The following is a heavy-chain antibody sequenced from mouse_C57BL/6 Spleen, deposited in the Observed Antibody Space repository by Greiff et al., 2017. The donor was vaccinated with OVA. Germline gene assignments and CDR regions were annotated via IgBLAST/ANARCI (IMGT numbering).Heavy chain of an antibody. CDR2: IYPGSGNT. V-gene: IGHV1-66*01. CDR3: ARQDSHYAMDY. Sequence: QVQLQQSGPELVKPGASVKISCKASGYSFTSYYIHWVKQRPGQGLEWIGWIYPGSGNTKYNEKFKGKATLTADTSSSTAYMQLSSLTSEDSAVYYCARQDSHYAMDYWGQGTSVTVSS. CDR1: GYSFTSYY. J-gene: IGHJ4*01.